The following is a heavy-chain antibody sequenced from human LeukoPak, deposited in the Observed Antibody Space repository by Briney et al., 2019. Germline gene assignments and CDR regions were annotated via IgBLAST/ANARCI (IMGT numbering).Heavy chain of an antibody. J-gene: IGHJ4*02. CDR1: GFTFSSYS. V-gene: IGHV3-48*04. CDR2: ISISSSTI. D-gene: IGHD2-15*01. CDR3: ARARYCSGGSCGSD. Sequence: GGSLRLSCAASGFTFSSYSMNWVRQAPGKGLEWVSYISISSSTIYYADSVKGRFTISRDNAKNSLYLQMNSLRAEDTAVYYCARARYCSGGSCGSDWGQGTLVTVSS.